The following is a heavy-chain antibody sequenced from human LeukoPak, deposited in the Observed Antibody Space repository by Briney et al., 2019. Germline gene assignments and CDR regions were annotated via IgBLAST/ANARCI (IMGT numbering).Heavy chain of an antibody. CDR2: IRYDGSNK. J-gene: IGHJ3*02. D-gene: IGHD2-15*01. V-gene: IGHV3-30*02. Sequence: GGSLRLSCAASGFTFSSYGMHWVRQAPGNGLERVAFIRYDGSNKYYADSVKGRFTISRDNSKNTLYLQMNSLRAEDTAVYYCAKVPGSFDAFDIWGQGTMVTVSS. CDR1: GFTFSSYG. CDR3: AKVPGSFDAFDI.